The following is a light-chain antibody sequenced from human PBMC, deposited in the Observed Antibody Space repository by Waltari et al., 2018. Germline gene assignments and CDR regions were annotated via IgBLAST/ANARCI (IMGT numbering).Light chain of an antibody. V-gene: IGKV3-20*01. CDR3: QNHERLPAM. J-gene: IGKJ1*01. Sequence: ESVLTQSPGPLSLSPGERATLSCRASQSVGRYLAGYQQKPGQAPRLLIYGSSSRATGIPDRFSGSGSGTDFSLTISRLEPEDFAVYYCQNHERLPAMFGQGTKVEIK. CDR1: QSVGRY. CDR2: GSS.